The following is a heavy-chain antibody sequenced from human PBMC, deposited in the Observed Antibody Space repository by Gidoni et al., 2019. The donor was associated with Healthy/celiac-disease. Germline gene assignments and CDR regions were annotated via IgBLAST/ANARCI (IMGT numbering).Heavy chain of an antibody. Sequence: QLQLQESGSGLVTPSHTLSLTFAVSGGPLSSGGYSWSWIRQPPGKGLEWIGYIYHRGSTYYNPSLKSRVTISVDRSKNQFSLKLSSVTAADTAVYYCARGSGSYYFFDYWGQGTPVTVSS. CDR3: ARGSGSYYFFDY. CDR2: IYHRGST. V-gene: IGHV4-30-2*01. J-gene: IGHJ4*02. CDR1: GGPLSSGGYS. D-gene: IGHD1-26*01.